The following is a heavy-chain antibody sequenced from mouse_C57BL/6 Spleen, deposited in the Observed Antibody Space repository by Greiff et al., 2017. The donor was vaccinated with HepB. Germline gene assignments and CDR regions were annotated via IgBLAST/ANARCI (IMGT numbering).Heavy chain of an antibody. J-gene: IGHJ4*01. CDR2: IHPNSGST. CDR3: AREDYSKGYAMDY. D-gene: IGHD2-5*01. CDR1: GYTFTSYW. V-gene: IGHV1-64*01. Sequence: QVQLQQPGAELVKPGASVKLSCKASGYTFTSYWMHWVKQRPGQGLEWIGMIHPNSGSTNYNEKFKSKATLTVDKSSSTAYMQLSSLTSEDSAVYYCAREDYSKGYAMDYWGQGTSVTVSS.